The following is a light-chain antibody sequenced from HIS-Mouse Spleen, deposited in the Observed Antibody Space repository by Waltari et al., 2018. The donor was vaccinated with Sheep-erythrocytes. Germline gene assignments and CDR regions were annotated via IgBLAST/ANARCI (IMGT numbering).Light chain of an antibody. CDR2: DVS. V-gene: IGLV2-23*02. CDR3: CSYAGSYNHV. Sequence: QSALTQPAPVSGSPGQSITIPCTGTSSYVGSYTLVSWYQQHPGKAPKLMIYDVSKRPSGVPDRFSGSKSGNTASLTISGLQAEDEADYYCCSYAGSYNHVFATGTKVTVL. J-gene: IGLJ1*01. CDR1: SSYVGSYTL.